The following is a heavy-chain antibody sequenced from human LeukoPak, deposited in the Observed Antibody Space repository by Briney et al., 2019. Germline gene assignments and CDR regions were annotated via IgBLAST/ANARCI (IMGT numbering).Heavy chain of an antibody. D-gene: IGHD5-18*01. CDR3: ARDTGSYSYGPYYYYGMDV. J-gene: IGHJ6*02. Sequence: SETLSLTCTVSGGSISSYYWSWIRQPPGKGLEWIGYIYYSGSTNYNPSLKSRVTISVDTSKNQFSLKLSSVTAADTAVYYCARDTGSYSYGPYYYYGMDVWGQGTTVTVSS. CDR1: GGSISSYY. CDR2: IYYSGST. V-gene: IGHV4-59*01.